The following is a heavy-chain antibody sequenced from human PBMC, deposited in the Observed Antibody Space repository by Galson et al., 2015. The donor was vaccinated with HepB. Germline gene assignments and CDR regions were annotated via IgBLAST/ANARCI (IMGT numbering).Heavy chain of an antibody. Sequence: QSGAEVKKPGESLKISCQGSGYSFTSYWIGWGRQMPGKGLEWMGIIYPGDSDTRHSPSFQGQVTISADKSISTAYLQWSSLKASDTAIDYCARLKSSSWCSDYWGQGTLVTASS. J-gene: IGHJ4*02. CDR2: IYPGDSDT. V-gene: IGHV5-51*03. CDR1: GYSFTSYW. D-gene: IGHD6-13*01. CDR3: ARLKSSSWCSDY.